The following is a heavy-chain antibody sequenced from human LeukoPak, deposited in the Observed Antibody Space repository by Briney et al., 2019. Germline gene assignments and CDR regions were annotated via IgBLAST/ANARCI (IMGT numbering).Heavy chain of an antibody. CDR2: ISADSST. J-gene: IGHJ4*02. CDR1: GFTFRSYA. V-gene: IGHV3-23*01. Sequence: GGFLRLSCAASGFTFRSYAMYWVRQAPGKGLEWVSSISADSSTYYADSVKGRFTISRDNSKNTLYLQMNSLRAEDTALYYCAKGSNTVPNGLTDYWGQGTLVTVSS. CDR3: AKGSNTVPNGLTDY. D-gene: IGHD2/OR15-2a*01.